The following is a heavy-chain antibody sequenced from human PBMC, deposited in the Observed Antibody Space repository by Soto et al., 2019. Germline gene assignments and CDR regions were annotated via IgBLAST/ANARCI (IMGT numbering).Heavy chain of an antibody. CDR1: GFTFSSYA. D-gene: IGHD5-12*01. CDR3: AKDRRDGYNSHYYYGMDV. Sequence: GGSLKPSCAASGFTFSSYARHGFRQAPGKGLEWVAVISYDGSNKYYADSVKGRFTISRDNSKNTLYLQMNSLRAEDTAVYYCAKDRRDGYNSHYYYGMDVWGQGTTVTVSS. V-gene: IGHV3-30*18. J-gene: IGHJ6*02. CDR2: ISYDGSNK.